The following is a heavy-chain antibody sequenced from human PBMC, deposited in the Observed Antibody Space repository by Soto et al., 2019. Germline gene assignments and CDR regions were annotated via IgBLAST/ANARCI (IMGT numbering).Heavy chain of an antibody. J-gene: IGHJ2*01. CDR2: IIPIFGTA. D-gene: IGHD3-22*01. CDR3: AREAHYDSSVYSPWYFDL. V-gene: IGHV1-69*12. CDR1: GGTFSSYA. Sequence: QVQLVQSGAEVKKPGSSLKVSCKASGGTFSSYAITWVRQAPGQGLEWMGGIIPIFGTANYAQKFQGRVTITADESTSTASMELSSLRSEDTAVYYCAREAHYDSSVYSPWYFDLWGRGTLVTVSS.